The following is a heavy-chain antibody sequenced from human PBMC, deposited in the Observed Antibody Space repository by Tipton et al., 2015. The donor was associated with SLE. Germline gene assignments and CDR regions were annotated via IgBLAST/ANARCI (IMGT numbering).Heavy chain of an antibody. CDR2: ISSSGVTI. Sequence: GSLRLSCAASGFAFSDYYMSWIRQAPGKGLEWVSYISSSGVTIYYADSVKGRFTISRDHTKKSLYLQMNSLRAEDTAVYYCARGGSYISPYYYYGMDVWGQGTTVTVSS. CDR3: ARGGSYISPYYYYGMDV. V-gene: IGHV3-11*04. D-gene: IGHD3-10*01. J-gene: IGHJ6*02. CDR1: GFAFSDYY.